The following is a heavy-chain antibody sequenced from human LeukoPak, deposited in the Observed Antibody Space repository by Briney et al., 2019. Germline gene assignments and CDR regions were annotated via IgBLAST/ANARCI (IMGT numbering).Heavy chain of an antibody. D-gene: IGHD3-10*02. CDR3: AKRLISPNVRYFDS. J-gene: IGHJ4*02. V-gene: IGHV3-23*01. CDR2: ISPSGGAT. Sequence: GGSLRLSCAASGLTFSGAAMSWVRQSPGKGLECVSSISPSGGATYYTESVRGRFTISRDNSIATLYLQMNSLRAEDTAIYYCAKRLISPNVRYFDSWGQGTQVIVSS. CDR1: GLTFSGAA.